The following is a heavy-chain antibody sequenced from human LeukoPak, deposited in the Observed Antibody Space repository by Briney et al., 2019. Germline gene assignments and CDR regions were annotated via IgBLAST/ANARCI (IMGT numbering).Heavy chain of an antibody. Sequence: GGSLRLSCAASGFTFSSYSMHWVRQAPGKGLESVPAIISNGGSTYYANSVKGRFTISRDNSKNTLYLQMGSLRVEDMAVYYCARVRMGATVSDFYYYYMDVWGKGTTVTVSS. V-gene: IGHV3-64*01. CDR1: GFTFSSYS. D-gene: IGHD1-26*01. CDR3: ARVRMGATVSDFYYYYMDV. J-gene: IGHJ6*03. CDR2: IISNGGST.